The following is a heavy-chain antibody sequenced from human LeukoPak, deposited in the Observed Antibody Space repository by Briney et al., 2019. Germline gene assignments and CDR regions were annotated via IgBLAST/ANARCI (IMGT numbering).Heavy chain of an antibody. CDR1: GYTFTGFY. Sequence: ASVKVSCKASGYTFTGFYIHWVRQAPGQGLEWMGWINPKSGGTNSAQKFQGRVTMTRDTSISTAYMELSSLRSDDTAVYYCARDPIDSIGGIDYWGQGTLVTVSS. CDR2: INPKSGGT. J-gene: IGHJ4*02. CDR3: ARDPIDSIGGIDY. V-gene: IGHV1-2*02. D-gene: IGHD3-9*01.